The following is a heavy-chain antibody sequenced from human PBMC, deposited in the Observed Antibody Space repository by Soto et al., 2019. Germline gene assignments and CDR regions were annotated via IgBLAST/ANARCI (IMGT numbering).Heavy chain of an antibody. J-gene: IGHJ4*02. CDR1: GYTFTSDG. CDR2: ISAYNGNT. D-gene: IGHD3-22*01. V-gene: IGHV1-18*01. CDR3: AREELTYYYDSSGTHFDY. Sequence: ASVKVSCKASGYTFTSDGISWVRQAPGQGLEWMGWISAYNGNTNYAQKLQGRVTMTTDTSTSTAYMELRSLRSDDTAVYYCAREELTYYYDSSGTHFDYWGQGTLVTVSS.